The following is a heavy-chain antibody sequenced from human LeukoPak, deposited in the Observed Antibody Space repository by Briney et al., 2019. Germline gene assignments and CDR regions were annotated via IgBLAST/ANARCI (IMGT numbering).Heavy chain of an antibody. Sequence: ASVKVSCKASGYTFTSYGISWVRQAPGQGLEWMGWINPNSGGTNYAQKFQGRVTMTRDTSISTAYMELSRLRSDDTAVYYCARVLYDILTGYYLGPIGYWGQGTLVTVSS. CDR2: INPNSGGT. CDR1: GYTFTSYG. V-gene: IGHV1-2*02. J-gene: IGHJ4*02. CDR3: ARVLYDILTGYYLGPIGY. D-gene: IGHD3-9*01.